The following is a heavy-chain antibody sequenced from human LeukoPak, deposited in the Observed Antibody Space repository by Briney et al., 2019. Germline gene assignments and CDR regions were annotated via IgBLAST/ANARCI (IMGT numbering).Heavy chain of an antibody. V-gene: IGHV4-30-4*01. Sequence: SQTLSLTCTVSGGSISSGDYYWSWIRQPPGKGLEWIGYIYYSGSTYYNPSLKNRVTISVDTSKNQFSLKLSSVTAADTAVYYCARVYYYDSSGYYFFDYWGQGTLVTVSS. CDR3: ARVYYYDSSGYYFFDY. CDR2: IYYSGST. D-gene: IGHD3-22*01. CDR1: GGSISSGDYY. J-gene: IGHJ4*02.